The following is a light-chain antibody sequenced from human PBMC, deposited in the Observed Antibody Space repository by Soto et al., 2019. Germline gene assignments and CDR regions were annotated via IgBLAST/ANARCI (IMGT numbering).Light chain of an antibody. CDR1: QDITNY. J-gene: IGKJ2*01. V-gene: IGKV1-33*01. CDR2: DAS. CDR3: QQCDNLPYT. Sequence: DIQMSQSPSSLSASVGDRVTITCQASQDITNYLNWYQQKPGKAPKLLIYDASNLETGVSSRFSGSGSGTDFTFTISSLQPEDIATYYCQQCDNLPYTFGQGTKLEIK.